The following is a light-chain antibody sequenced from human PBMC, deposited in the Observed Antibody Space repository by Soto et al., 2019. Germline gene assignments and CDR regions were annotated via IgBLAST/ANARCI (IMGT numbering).Light chain of an antibody. CDR3: RQRSNWPPYT. J-gene: IGKJ2*01. Sequence: EIVLTQSPATLSLSPGERATLSCRASQSVSSYLAWYQQKPGKAPRLLIYDASNRATGIPARFSGSGSGTDFSITIISLEPADVAVYYCRQRSNWPPYTFGQGTKLEIK. V-gene: IGKV3-11*01. CDR2: DAS. CDR1: QSVSSY.